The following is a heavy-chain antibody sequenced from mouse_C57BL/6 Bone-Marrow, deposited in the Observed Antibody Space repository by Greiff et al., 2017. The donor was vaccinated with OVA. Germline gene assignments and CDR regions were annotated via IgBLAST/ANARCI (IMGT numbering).Heavy chain of an antibody. V-gene: IGHV1-69*01. CDR1: GYTFTSYW. CDR3: ARHGSSSYYFDY. J-gene: IGHJ2*01. Sequence: QVQLQQPGAELVMPGASVKLSCKASGYTFTSYWMHWVKQRPGQGLEWIGEIDPSDSYTNYNQKFKGKSTLTVDKSSSTAYMQLRSLTSEDSAVYYCARHGSSSYYFDYWGQGTTLTVSS. D-gene: IGHD1-1*01. CDR2: IDPSDSYT.